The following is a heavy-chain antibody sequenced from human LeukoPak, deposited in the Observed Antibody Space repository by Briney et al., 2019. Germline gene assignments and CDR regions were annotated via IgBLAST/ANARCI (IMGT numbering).Heavy chain of an antibody. CDR2: IYYSGST. J-gene: IGHJ4*02. D-gene: IGHD5-12*01. Sequence: SETLSLTCSVSGGSISSYYWSWIRQPPGKGLEWIGNIYYSGSTNYNPSLKSRVTISVDTSKNQFSLKLSSVTAADTAVYYCARLRGYYYDYWGQGTQVTVSS. CDR1: GGSISSYY. V-gene: IGHV4-59*08. CDR3: ARLRGYYYDY.